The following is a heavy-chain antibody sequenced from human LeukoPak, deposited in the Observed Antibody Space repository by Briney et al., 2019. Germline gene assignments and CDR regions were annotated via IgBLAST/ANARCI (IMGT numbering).Heavy chain of an antibody. Sequence: GGSLRLSCAASGFTFSSYAMHWVRQAPGKGLEWVAVISYDGSNKYYADSVKGRFTISRDNSKNTLYLQMNSLRAKDTAVYYCARDIGGGIAAAGLFDYWGQGTLVTVSS. CDR1: GFTFSSYA. CDR3: ARDIGGGIAAAGLFDY. J-gene: IGHJ4*02. D-gene: IGHD6-13*01. V-gene: IGHV3-30*04. CDR2: ISYDGSNK.